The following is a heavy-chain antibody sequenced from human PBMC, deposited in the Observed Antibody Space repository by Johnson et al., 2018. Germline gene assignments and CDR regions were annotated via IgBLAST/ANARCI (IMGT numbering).Heavy chain of an antibody. CDR2: ITSRSSSM. CDR3: ASYYYDSSGWGAFDI. CDR1: GFTFSTYS. Sequence: VQLVESGGGLVQPGGSLRLACAASGFTFSTYSMNWVRQAPGQGLEWVSSITSRSSSMYYTDSVTGRFTISRDNAKNSLYLQMNSLRAEDTAVYYCASYYYDSSGWGAFDIWGQGTMVTVSS. V-gene: IGHV3-21*01. D-gene: IGHD3-22*01. J-gene: IGHJ3*02.